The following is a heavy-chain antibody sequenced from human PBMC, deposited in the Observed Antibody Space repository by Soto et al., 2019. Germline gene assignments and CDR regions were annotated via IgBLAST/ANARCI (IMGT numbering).Heavy chain of an antibody. CDR3: ARDRESSSLFYYGMDV. CDR2: IYYSGST. V-gene: IGHV4-59*01. CDR1: GGSISSYY. Sequence: SETLSLTCTVSGGSISSYYWSWIRQPPGKGLEWIGYIYYSGSTNYNPSLKSRVTISVDTSKNQFSLKLSSVTAADTAVYYCARDRESSSLFYYGMDVWGQGTTVTVSS. D-gene: IGHD6-6*01. J-gene: IGHJ6*02.